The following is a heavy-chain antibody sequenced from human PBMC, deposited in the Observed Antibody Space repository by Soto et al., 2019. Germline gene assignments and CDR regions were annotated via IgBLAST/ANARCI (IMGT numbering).Heavy chain of an antibody. CDR1: GFTVSSNY. D-gene: IGHD2-15*01. Sequence: GGSLRLSCAASGFTVSSNYMSWVRQAPGKGLEWVSVIYSGGSTYYADSVKGRFTISRHNSKNTLYLQMNSLRAEDTAVYYCARRGGDSSEEGAFDIWGQGTMVTVSS. V-gene: IGHV3-53*04. CDR3: ARRGGDSSEEGAFDI. J-gene: IGHJ3*02. CDR2: IYSGGST.